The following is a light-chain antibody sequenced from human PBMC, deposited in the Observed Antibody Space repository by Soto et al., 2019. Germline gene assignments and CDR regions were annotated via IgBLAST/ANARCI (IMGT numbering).Light chain of an antibody. V-gene: IGLV2-14*01. Sequence: ALTQPASVSGSPGQSITISCSGSSSDIGAYDYVSWYQQYPGKAPKLLIYEVTSRPSGVSHRFSGSKSGSTASLSISGLQLEDDADYYCSSYTSTSTPLIFGGGTKVTVL. CDR2: EVT. CDR1: SSDIGAYDY. CDR3: SSYTSTSTPLI. J-gene: IGLJ2*01.